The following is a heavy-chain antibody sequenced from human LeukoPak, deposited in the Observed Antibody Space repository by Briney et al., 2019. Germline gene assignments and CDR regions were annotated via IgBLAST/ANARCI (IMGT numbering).Heavy chain of an antibody. CDR1: GYTSTSYG. D-gene: IGHD6-6*01. Sequence: ASVKVSCKASGYTSTSYGISRVRQAPGQGLEWMGWISAYNGNTNYAQKLQGRVTMTTDTSTSTAYMELRSLRSDDTAVYYCASPSSSPADDYYYYMDVWGKGTTVTVSS. V-gene: IGHV1-18*01. CDR3: ASPSSSPADDYYYYMDV. CDR2: ISAYNGNT. J-gene: IGHJ6*03.